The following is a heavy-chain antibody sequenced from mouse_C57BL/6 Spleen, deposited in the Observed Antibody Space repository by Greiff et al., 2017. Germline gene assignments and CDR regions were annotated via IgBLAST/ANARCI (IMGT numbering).Heavy chain of an antibody. Sequence: QVQLQQPGAELVKPGASVKLSCKASGYTFTSYWMHWVKQRPGQGLEWIGMIHPNSGSTNYNEKFKSKATLTVDKSSSTACMQLSSLTSDDSAVYYCARDSNYGSAMGYWGQGTSVTVSS. CDR3: ARDSNYGSAMGY. V-gene: IGHV1-64*01. CDR1: GYTFTSYW. J-gene: IGHJ4*01. CDR2: IHPNSGST. D-gene: IGHD2-5*01.